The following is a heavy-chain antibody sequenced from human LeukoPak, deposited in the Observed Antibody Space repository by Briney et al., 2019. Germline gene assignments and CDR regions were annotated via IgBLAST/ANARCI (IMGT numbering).Heavy chain of an antibody. D-gene: IGHD6-13*01. CDR3: AKELSTTGYSSSWYTFDY. J-gene: IGHJ4*02. V-gene: IGHV3-23*01. Sequence: QPGGSLRLSCAASGFTVSSNYMSWVRQAPGKGLEWVSAISGSGGSTYYADSVKGRFTISRDNSKNTLYLQMNSLRAEDTAVYYCAKELSTTGYSSSWYTFDYWGQGTLVTVSS. CDR1: GFTVSSNY. CDR2: ISGSGGST.